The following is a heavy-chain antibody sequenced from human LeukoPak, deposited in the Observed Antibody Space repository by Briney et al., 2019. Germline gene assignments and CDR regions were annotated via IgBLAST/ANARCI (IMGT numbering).Heavy chain of an antibody. D-gene: IGHD6-6*01. V-gene: IGHV3-21*01. CDR1: GLTFNSYS. CDR2: ISSSSSYI. CDR3: ARDRLARVFDY. J-gene: IGHJ4*02. Sequence: SGGSLRLSCAASGLTFNSYSMNWVRQAPGKGLEWVSSISSSSSYIYYADSVKGRFTISRDNAKNSLYLQMNSLRAEDTAVYYCARDRLARVFDYWGQGTLVTVSS.